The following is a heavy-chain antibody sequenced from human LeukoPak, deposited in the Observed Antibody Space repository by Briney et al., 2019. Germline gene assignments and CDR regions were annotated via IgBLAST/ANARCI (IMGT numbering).Heavy chain of an antibody. D-gene: IGHD6-6*01. V-gene: IGHV3-64D*06. J-gene: IGHJ4*02. Sequence: GGSLRLSCSASGFTFNRFYLHWVSQAPGKGLEFVSHISSNGATTYYADSVKGRFTIPRDNSKNTLYLQMSSLRADDTAVYYCVKDRSIAAPNNDFFDSWGQGALVTVSS. CDR1: GFTFNRFY. CDR2: ISSNGATT. CDR3: VKDRSIAAPNNDFFDS.